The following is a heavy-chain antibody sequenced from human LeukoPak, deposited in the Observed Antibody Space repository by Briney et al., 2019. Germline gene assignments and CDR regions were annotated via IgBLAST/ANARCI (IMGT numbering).Heavy chain of an antibody. V-gene: IGHV4-59*01. CDR1: GGSISSYY. J-gene: IGHJ5*02. Sequence: PSETLSLTCTVSGGSISSYYWSWIRQPPGKGRGWIGYIYYSGSTNYNPALKSRVTISVDTSKNQFSLKLSSVTAADTAVYYCARVIFSGDSNWFDPWGQGTLVTVSS. CDR2: IYYSGST. CDR3: ARVIFSGDSNWFDP. D-gene: IGHD4-17*01.